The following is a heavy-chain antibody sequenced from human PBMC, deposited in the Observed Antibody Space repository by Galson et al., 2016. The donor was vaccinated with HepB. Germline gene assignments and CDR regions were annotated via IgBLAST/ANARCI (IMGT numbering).Heavy chain of an antibody. CDR2: ISGSGGST. Sequence: SLRLSCAASGFTFSSYAMGWVRQAPGKGLEWVSSISGSGGSTYYADSVKGRLSISRDNSKNTLYLQMNSLRAEDTALYYCVKDTAGSGWSLYWYFDLWGRGTLVTVSS. CDR3: VKDTAGSGWSLYWYFDL. D-gene: IGHD6-19*01. V-gene: IGHV3-23*01. CDR1: GFTFSSYA. J-gene: IGHJ2*01.